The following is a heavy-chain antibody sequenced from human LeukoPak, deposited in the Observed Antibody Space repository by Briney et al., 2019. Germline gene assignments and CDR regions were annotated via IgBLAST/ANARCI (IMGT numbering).Heavy chain of an antibody. CDR1: GFTFDDYG. Sequence: GGSLRLSCAASGFTFDDYGMSWLRQAPGQGLEGVSGINWTGGGTGYADSLKGRFPIYRDNAKNSLYLQMNSLRAEDTALYYCARGGYYYDSRGYYPLDYWGQGTLVTVSS. V-gene: IGHV3-20*04. CDR3: ARGGYYYDSRGYYPLDY. D-gene: IGHD3-22*01. J-gene: IGHJ4*02. CDR2: INWTGGGT.